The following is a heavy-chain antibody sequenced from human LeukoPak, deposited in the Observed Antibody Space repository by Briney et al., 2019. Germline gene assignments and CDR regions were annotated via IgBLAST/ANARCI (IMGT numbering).Heavy chain of an antibody. CDR2: IYSSGST. CDR3: AREALGLPFDY. D-gene: IGHD1-7*01. Sequence: SETLSLTCTVSGDSISSNSYYWGWIRQPPGKGLEWIGSIYSSGSTYYNPSLKSRFTISVDTSKNQFSLKLSSVAAADTAVYYCAREALGLPFDYWGQGTLVTVSS. V-gene: IGHV4-39*02. J-gene: IGHJ4*02. CDR1: GDSISSNSYY.